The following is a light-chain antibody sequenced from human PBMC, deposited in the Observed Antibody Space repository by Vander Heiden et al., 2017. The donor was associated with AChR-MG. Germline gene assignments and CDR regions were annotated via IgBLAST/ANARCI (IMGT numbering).Light chain of an antibody. V-gene: IGLV2-14*03. Sequence: QSALTQPASVSGFPGQPLTISCTGSSTDVGGYDYVSWYQQRPGKAPRLLIVEVTKRPSGISNRFSGSKSDNTAFLTISGLQIEDEGEFYCASYTSGNTRVLFGGGTKLTVL. CDR2: EVT. CDR3: ASYTSGNTRVL. J-gene: IGLJ2*01. CDR1: STDVGGYDY.